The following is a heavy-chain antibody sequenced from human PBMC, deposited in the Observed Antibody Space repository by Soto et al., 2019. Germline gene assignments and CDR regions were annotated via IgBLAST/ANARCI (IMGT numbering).Heavy chain of an antibody. D-gene: IGHD4-17*01. V-gene: IGHV3-23*01. CDR3: AKLVTTWGAFDI. CDR2: ISGSGGST. CDR1: GFTLSSYA. J-gene: IGHJ3*02. Sequence: PGGSLRLSWGASGFTLSSYASSWVRKAPGKGLEWVSAISGSGGSTYYADSVKGRFTISRDNSKNTLYLQMNSLRAEDTAVYYCAKLVTTWGAFDIWGQGTMVTVSS.